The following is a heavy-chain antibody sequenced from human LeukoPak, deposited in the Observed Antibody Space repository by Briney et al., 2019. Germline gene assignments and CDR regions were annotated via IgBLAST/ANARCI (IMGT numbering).Heavy chain of an antibody. Sequence: SQTLSLTCTVSGGSISSGSYYWSWIRQPPGKGLEWIGYIYYSGSTNYNPSLKSRVTISVDTSKNQFSLKLSSVTAADTAVYYCARSDILTGFFDYWGQGTLVTVSS. V-gene: IGHV4-61*01. CDR3: ARSDILTGFFDY. CDR2: IYYSGST. CDR1: GGSISSGSYY. D-gene: IGHD3-9*01. J-gene: IGHJ4*02.